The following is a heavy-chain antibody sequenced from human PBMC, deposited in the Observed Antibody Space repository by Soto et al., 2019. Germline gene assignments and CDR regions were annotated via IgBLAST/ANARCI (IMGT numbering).Heavy chain of an antibody. Sequence: PSETLSLTCTVSGGSVSSGSYYWSWIRQPPGKGLEWIGYIYYSGSTNYNPSLKSRVTISVDTSKNQFSLKLSSVTAADTAVYNCARGPGGYSYGQHYYYGMDVWGQGTTVPVS. CDR1: GGSVSSGSYY. D-gene: IGHD5-18*01. V-gene: IGHV4-61*01. CDR3: ARGPGGYSYGQHYYYGMDV. J-gene: IGHJ6*02. CDR2: IYYSGST.